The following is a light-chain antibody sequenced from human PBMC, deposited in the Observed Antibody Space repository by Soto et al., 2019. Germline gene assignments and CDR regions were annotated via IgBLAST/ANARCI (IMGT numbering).Light chain of an antibody. V-gene: IGKV2-29*03. Sequence: DVVMTQTPVSLSVTPGQAASISCKSTLSLLYSDGKTYLYWYLQKPGKAPQLLIYEGSRRSSGVPERFSGTGSGTDFTLTISRVEADDVGIYYCLQSIYLPLTFGGGTPVEIK. CDR1: LSLLYSDGKTY. CDR3: LQSIYLPLT. CDR2: EGS. J-gene: IGKJ4*01.